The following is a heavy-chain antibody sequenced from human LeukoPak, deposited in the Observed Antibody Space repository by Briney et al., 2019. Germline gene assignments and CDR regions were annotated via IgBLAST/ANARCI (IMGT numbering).Heavy chain of an antibody. CDR3: AKDLWYSSSSKNYYYYMDV. V-gene: IGHV3-23*01. CDR2: ISGSGGST. CDR1: GFTFSSYA. D-gene: IGHD6-6*01. J-gene: IGHJ6*03. Sequence: PGGSLRLPCAASGFTFSSYAMSWVRQAPGKGLEWVSAISGSGGSTYYADSVKGRFTISRDNSKNTLYLQMNSLRAEDTAVYYCAKDLWYSSSSKNYYYYMDVWGKGTTVTVSS.